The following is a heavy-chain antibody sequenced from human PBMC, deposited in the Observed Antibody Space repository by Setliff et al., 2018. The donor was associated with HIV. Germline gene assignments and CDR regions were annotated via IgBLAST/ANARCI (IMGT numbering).Heavy chain of an antibody. Sequence: PGGSLRLSCAASDFTFSSYGMHWVRQAPGKGLEWVAFIRYDGSYKLYADSVKGRFTISRDNSKNTLYLQMNSLRPEDTAVYYCAKNLYRSPWSPLDYWGQGTLVTVSS. D-gene: IGHD6-19*01. CDR2: IRYDGSYK. J-gene: IGHJ4*02. CDR1: DFTFSSYG. V-gene: IGHV3-30*02. CDR3: AKNLYRSPWSPLDY.